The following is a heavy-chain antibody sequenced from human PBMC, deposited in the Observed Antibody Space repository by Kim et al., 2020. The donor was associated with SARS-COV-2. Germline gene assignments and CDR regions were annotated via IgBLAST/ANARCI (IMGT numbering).Heavy chain of an antibody. CDR3: ARVREPIWFDP. Sequence: ISYADTGKGRCTIARDNAKNSRYLQMNSLRAEDTAVYYCARVREPIWFDPWGQGTLVTVSS. V-gene: IGHV3-11*01. J-gene: IGHJ5*02. CDR2: I.